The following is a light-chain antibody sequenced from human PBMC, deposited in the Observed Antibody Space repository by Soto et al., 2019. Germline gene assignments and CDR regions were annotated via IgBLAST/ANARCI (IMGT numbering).Light chain of an antibody. J-gene: IGKJ1*01. CDR1: QSIGSN. CDR2: ASS. V-gene: IGKV3-15*01. Sequence: EIVMTQSPATLSVSPGERATXXXXXSQSIGSNLAWYQXXPGQAXXLXXYASSIRASDFPARFSGSGSGTEFTLTISGLQSDDFAVYFGQQYNKWPPWTFGHGTKVDIK. CDR3: QQYNKWPPWT.